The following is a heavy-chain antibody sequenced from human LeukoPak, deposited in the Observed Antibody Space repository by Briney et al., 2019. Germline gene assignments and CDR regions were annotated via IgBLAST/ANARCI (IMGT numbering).Heavy chain of an antibody. V-gene: IGHV3-48*01. CDR2: ISSGGSTI. CDR1: RFTFSSYS. D-gene: IGHD3-10*01. CDR3: ASDSGHAFYF. J-gene: IGHJ3*01. Sequence: GESLRLSCAASRFTFSSYSLNWVRQAPGKGLEWVSYISSGGSTIYYADSVKGRFTISRDNARNSLYLQMDSLRAEDSAVYYCASDSGHAFYFWGQGTMVTVSS.